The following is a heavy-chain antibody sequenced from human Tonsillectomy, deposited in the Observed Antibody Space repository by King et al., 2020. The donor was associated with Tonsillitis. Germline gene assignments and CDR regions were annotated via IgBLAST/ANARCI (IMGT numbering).Heavy chain of an antibody. CDR3: ARGDYYDTSGFADY. Sequence: VQLVESGGGLVKPGGSLRLSCAASGFTFSYYSMNWVRQAPGKGLEWVSSISSSSTDIYYADSVKGRFTLSRDNAKNSLYLQMNSLRAEDTSVYYCARGDYYDTSGFADYWGQGTLVTVSS. D-gene: IGHD3-22*01. J-gene: IGHJ4*02. CDR1: GFTFSYYS. CDR2: ISSSSTDI. V-gene: IGHV3-21*01.